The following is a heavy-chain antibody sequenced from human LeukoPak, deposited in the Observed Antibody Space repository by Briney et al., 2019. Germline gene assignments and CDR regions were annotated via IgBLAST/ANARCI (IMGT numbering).Heavy chain of an antibody. CDR2: ISTDGSST. CDR1: GFTFSSSW. Sequence: PGGSLRLSCAAYGFTFSSSWMHWVRQAPGKGLVWVSHISTDGSSTTYADTVRGRFTIPRDNAGNTVYLQMNGLRAEDTAVYYCATDGGYAADYWGQGVLVTVSS. CDR3: ATDGGYAADY. J-gene: IGHJ4*02. V-gene: IGHV3-74*01. D-gene: IGHD2-2*01.